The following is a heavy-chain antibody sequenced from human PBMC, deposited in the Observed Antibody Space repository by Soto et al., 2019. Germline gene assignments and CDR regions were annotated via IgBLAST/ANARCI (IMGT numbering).Heavy chain of an antibody. Sequence: GEPLRLYCGASGFTCGAYVMHWVRQAPGKGLEWVAHISYDGNNKYYADSMKGRFTISRDNFKNTLYLQMSSLRTDDTAVYYCARDGPHITIFGYGDYWGQRNLVTVSS. CDR2: ISYDGNNK. CDR3: ARDGPHITIFGYGDY. V-gene: IGHV3-30-3*01. D-gene: IGHD3-3*01. J-gene: IGHJ4*02. CDR1: GFTCGAYV.